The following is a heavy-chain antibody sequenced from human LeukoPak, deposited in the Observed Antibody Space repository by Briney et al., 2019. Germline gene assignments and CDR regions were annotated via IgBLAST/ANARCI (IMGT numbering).Heavy chain of an antibody. CDR1: GDSVSSNSAA. Sequence: SQTLSLTCAISGDSVSSNSAAWNWIRQSPSRGLEWLGRTYYRSKWYNEYALFMQGRITINPDPSKNQFSLQLNYVTPEDTAVYYCAKAETYSGRIFDFWGQGALVTVSS. V-gene: IGHV6-1*01. D-gene: IGHD1-26*01. J-gene: IGHJ4*02. CDR3: AKAETYSGRIFDF. CDR2: TYYRSKWYN.